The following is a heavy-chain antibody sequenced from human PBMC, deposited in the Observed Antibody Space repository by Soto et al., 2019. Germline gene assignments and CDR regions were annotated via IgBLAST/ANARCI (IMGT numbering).Heavy chain of an antibody. CDR1: GGSISSYY. V-gene: IGHV4-59*08. D-gene: IGHD1-1*01. CDR2: IYYSGST. J-gene: IGHJ5*02. Sequence: PSETLSLTCTVSGGSISSYYWSWIRQPPGKGLEWIGYIYYSGSTNYNPSLKSRVTISVDTSKNQFSLKLSSVTAADTVVYYCARLHNERGFDPWGQGTLVTVSS. CDR3: ARLHNERGFDP.